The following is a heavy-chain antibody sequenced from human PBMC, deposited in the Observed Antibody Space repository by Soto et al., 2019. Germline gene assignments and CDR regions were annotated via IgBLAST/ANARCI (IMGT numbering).Heavy chain of an antibody. D-gene: IGHD6-13*01. Sequence: GASVNVSCKASGYTFTSYYMHWVRQAPGQGLEWMGIINPSGGSTSYAQKFQGRVTMNRDTSTSTVYMELSSLRSEETAVYYCARDIAAAGTEAYYYGMDVWAQGTTFTIYS. CDR2: INPSGGST. V-gene: IGHV1-46*01. J-gene: IGHJ6*02. CDR3: ARDIAAAGTEAYYYGMDV. CDR1: GYTFTSYY.